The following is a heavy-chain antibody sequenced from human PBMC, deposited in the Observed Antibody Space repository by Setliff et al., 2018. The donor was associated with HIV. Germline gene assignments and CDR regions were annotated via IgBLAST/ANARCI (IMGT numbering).Heavy chain of an antibody. J-gene: IGHJ4*02. CDR3: TIGHYKSSSG. V-gene: IGHV3-7*03. CDR2: INGDESEK. CDR1: GVIFSKFW. Sequence: LSCAASGVIFSKFWMNWVRQAPGKGLEWVANINGDESEKNYVDSVKGRFTISRDNTKNSLFLQMNSLRAEDTAVYYCTIGHYKSSSGWGQGTLVTVSS. D-gene: IGHD3-10*01.